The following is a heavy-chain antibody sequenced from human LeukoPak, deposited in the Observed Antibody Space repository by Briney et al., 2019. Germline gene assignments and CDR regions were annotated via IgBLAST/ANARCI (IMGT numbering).Heavy chain of an antibody. J-gene: IGHJ3*02. D-gene: IGHD2-2*02. CDR1: GDSIRSTNSY. V-gene: IGHV4-39*02. Sequence: SETLSLTCTVSGDSIRSTNSYWAWIRQSPGKGLEWIGTISYIGSTYYNPSLKSRVTISADTSKNQFSLKLTSVTAADTAVYYCARETDCSSTSCYTNAFDIWGQGTMVTVSS. CDR3: ARETDCSSTSCYTNAFDI. CDR2: ISYIGST.